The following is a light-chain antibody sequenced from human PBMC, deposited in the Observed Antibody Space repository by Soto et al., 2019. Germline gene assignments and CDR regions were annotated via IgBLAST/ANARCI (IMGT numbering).Light chain of an antibody. V-gene: IGLV8-61*01. CDR2: NTT. Sequence: QAVVTQEPSSSVSPGGTVILTCGLTSGSVSTSYYPSWYQQSPGLAPRTLIYNTTTRSSGVPDRFSGSILGNKAALTITGAQSDDESDYLCALYVGSGTVVFGGGTQLTVL. CDR3: ALYVGSGTVV. J-gene: IGLJ2*01. CDR1: SGSVSTSYY.